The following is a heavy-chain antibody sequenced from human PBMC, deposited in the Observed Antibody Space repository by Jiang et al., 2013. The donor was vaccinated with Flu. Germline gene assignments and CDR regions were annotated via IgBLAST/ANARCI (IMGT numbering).Heavy chain of an antibody. CDR3: ARIYCSSTSRYNYFDY. J-gene: IGHJ4*02. CDR2: INPNSGGT. V-gene: IGHV1-2*02. CDR1: GYTFTGYY. D-gene: IGHD2-2*02. Sequence: GAEVKKPGASVKVSCKASGYTFTGYYMHWVRQAPGQGLEWMGWINPNSGGTNYAQKFQGRVTMTRDTSISTAYMELSRLRSDDTAVYYCARIYCSSTSRYNYFDYWGQGTLVTVSS.